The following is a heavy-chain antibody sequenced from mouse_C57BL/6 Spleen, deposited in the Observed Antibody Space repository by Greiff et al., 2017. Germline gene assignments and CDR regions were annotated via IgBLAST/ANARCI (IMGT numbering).Heavy chain of an antibody. Sequence: VQLQQSGTELVKPGASVKLSCKASGYTFTSYWMHWVKQRPGQGLEWIGNINPSNGGTNYNEKFKSKATLTVDKSSSTAYMQLSSLTSEDSAVYYCARPYSNSLWYFDVWGTGTTVTVAS. CDR2: INPSNGGT. J-gene: IGHJ1*03. CDR3: ARPYSNSLWYFDV. V-gene: IGHV1-53*01. CDR1: GYTFTSYW. D-gene: IGHD2-5*01.